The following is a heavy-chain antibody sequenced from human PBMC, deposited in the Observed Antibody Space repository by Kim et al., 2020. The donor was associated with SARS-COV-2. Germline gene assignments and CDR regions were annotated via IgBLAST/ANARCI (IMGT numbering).Heavy chain of an antibody. V-gene: IGHV3-30*04. Sequence: GGSLRHSCAASGFTFSSYAMHWVRQAPGKGLEWVAVISYDGSNKYYADSVKGRFTISRDNSKNTLYLQMNSLRAEDTAVYYCARSSRYDSSGYDYWGQGTLVTVSS. J-gene: IGHJ4*02. CDR1: GFTFSSYA. CDR3: ARSSRYDSSGYDY. D-gene: IGHD3-22*01. CDR2: ISYDGSNK.